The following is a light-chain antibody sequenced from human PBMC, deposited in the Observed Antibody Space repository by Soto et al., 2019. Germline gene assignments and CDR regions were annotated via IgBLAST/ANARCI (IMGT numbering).Light chain of an antibody. CDR2: AAS. J-gene: IGKJ1*01. CDR1: QGISNY. CDR3: QKYSCAPWT. V-gene: IGKV1-27*01. Sequence: DIQMTQSPSSLSASVGDRATITCRASQGISNYLAWYQQKPGKVPKLLIYAASTFQSGVQSRFSGSGSGTDFTLTISSLQHEYAATYYGQKYSCAPWTFGQGTKVEIK.